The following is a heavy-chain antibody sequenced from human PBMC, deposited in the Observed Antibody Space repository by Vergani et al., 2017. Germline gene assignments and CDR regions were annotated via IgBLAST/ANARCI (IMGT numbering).Heavy chain of an antibody. J-gene: IGHJ4*02. CDR1: GYTFSNYY. D-gene: IGHD3-9*01. CDR3: AGGDYGILTGYRY. Sequence: QVQVVQSGAEVKKSGASVKVSCKTSGYTFSNYYMHWVRQAPGQGLEWMGIINPSGGHTNYAQKFQGRVTMTRDTSTGTIYMALSSLRSEDTAIYYCAGGDYGILTGYRYWGQGTLVTVSA. CDR2: INPSGGHT. V-gene: IGHV1-46*03.